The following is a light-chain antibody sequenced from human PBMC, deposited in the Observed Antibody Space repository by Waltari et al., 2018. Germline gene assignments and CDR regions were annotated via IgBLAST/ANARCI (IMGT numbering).Light chain of an antibody. J-gene: IGLJ2*01. CDR3: QAWDSSTGV. Sequence: SYELTQPPSVSVSPGQTASITCSGDKLGDKYACWYQQKPGKSPVLVIYQDSKRPSGIPERFYGSNSGNTATLTISGTQAMDEADYYCQAWDSSTGVFGGGTKLTVL. V-gene: IGLV3-1*01. CDR2: QDS. CDR1: KLGDKY.